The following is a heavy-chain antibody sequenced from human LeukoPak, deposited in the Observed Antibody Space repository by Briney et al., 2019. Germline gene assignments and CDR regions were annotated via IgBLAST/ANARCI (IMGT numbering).Heavy chain of an antibody. D-gene: IGHD3-22*01. V-gene: IGHV4-38-2*02. J-gene: IGHJ3*02. Sequence: SQTLPLTCTVSGYSISSGYYWGWIRQPPGKGLEWIGSIYYSGSTYYNPSLKSRVTISVDTSKNQFSLKLSSVTAADTAVYYCARDQVSSGYYSFDAFDIWGQGTMVTVSS. CDR1: GYSISSGYY. CDR2: IYYSGST. CDR3: ARDQVSSGYYSFDAFDI.